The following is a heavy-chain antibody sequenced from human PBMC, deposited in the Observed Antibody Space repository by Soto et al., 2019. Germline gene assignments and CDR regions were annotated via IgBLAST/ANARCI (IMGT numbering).Heavy chain of an antibody. J-gene: IGHJ6*03. CDR2: ISPDSGNT. CDR1: GYSLTDNG. D-gene: IGHD2-2*02. Sequence: QAYLEQSGAEVKKPWTSVKVSCKASGYSLTDNGITWVRQASGQGLEYMGWISPDSGNTDYARRFQGRVTLTSDTSITTAYMELSSLRSDDTAVYYCARVYGYYYYYMDVWGKGTTVTVSS. V-gene: IGHV1-8*02. CDR3: ARVYGYYYYYMDV.